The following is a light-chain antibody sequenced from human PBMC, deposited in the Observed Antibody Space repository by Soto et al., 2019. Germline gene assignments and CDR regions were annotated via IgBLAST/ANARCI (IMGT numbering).Light chain of an antibody. V-gene: IGKV3-20*01. Sequence: EIVLTQSPGTLSLSPGERATLSCRASQSVSSSYLAWYQQKPGQAPRLLMYGASNRATGIPDRFSGSGSGTDFILTISRLEPEDFAVYYCHQYGGSPTWTFGQGTKVEIK. CDR3: HQYGGSPTWT. CDR1: QSVSSSY. J-gene: IGKJ1*01. CDR2: GAS.